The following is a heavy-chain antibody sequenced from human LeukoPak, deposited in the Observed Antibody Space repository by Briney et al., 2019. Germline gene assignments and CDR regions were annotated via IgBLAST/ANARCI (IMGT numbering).Heavy chain of an antibody. CDR3: ARANGDSY. V-gene: IGHV4-59*01. D-gene: IGHD3-10*01. CDR1: GGSISSYY. Sequence: PSETLSLTCTVSGGSISSYYWSWIRQPPGKGLEWIGYIYYSGSTNYNLSLKSRVTTSVDTSKNQFSLKLSSVTAADTAVYYCARANGDSYWGQGTLVTVSS. J-gene: IGHJ4*02. CDR2: IYYSGST.